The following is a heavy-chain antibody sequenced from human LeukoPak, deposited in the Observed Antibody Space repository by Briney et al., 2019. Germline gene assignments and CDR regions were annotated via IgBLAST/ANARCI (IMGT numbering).Heavy chain of an antibody. V-gene: IGHV1-8*03. D-gene: IGHD4-11*01. CDR1: GYTFTSYD. CDR3: ARSVTTSPRYYNWFDP. CDR2: MNPNSGNT. J-gene: IGHJ5*02. Sequence: ASVKVSCKASGYTFTSYDINWVRQATGQGLEWMGWMNPNSGNTGYAQKFQGRVTITRNTSISTACMELSSLRSEDTAVYYCARSVTTSPRYYNWFDPWGQGTLVTVSS.